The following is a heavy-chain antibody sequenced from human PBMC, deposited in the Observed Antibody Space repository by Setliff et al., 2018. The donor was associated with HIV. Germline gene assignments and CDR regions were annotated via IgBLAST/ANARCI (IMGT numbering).Heavy chain of an antibody. Sequence: ASVKVSCKASGYTFTDHHIHWMRQAPGHGLEWVGIVNPLLGLTSHSQKLQGRVTLTWDTSTSTVYMELTTLKSEDTAFYYCARAPYRSGWYGVDYWGQGTLVTVPQ. D-gene: IGHD6-19*01. CDR3: ARAPYRSGWYGVDY. J-gene: IGHJ4*02. CDR1: GYTFTDHH. CDR2: VNPLLGLT. V-gene: IGHV1-46*04.